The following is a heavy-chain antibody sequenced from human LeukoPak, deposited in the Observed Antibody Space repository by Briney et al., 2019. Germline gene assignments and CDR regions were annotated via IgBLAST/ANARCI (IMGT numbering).Heavy chain of an antibody. CDR2: INTGGSST. J-gene: IGHJ3*02. V-gene: IGHV3-74*01. Sequence: GGSLRLSCAASGFTFSSYDMSWVRQAPGKGLVWVSRINTGGSSTAYADSVKGRFTISRDNAENTLYLQMNSLRVEDTAVYYCARPYSSAWANALDIWGQGTMVTVSS. D-gene: IGHD6-19*01. CDR1: GFTFSSYD. CDR3: ARPYSSAWANALDI.